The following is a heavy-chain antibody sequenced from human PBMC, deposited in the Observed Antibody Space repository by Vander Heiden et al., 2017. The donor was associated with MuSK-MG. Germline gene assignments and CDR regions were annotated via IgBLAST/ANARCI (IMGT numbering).Heavy chain of an antibody. V-gene: IGHV3-23*01. J-gene: IGHJ4*02. D-gene: IGHD6-13*01. Sequence: EVQLLESGGGLLQPRGSLILSGAASRVTIGRSAMSWDLQAPGKGREWVSASSGSGGSTYYADSVKGRFTISRDNSKNTLYLKMNSLRAEDTAVYYCAKDLIAAAATHYWGQGTLVTVSS. CDR1: RVTIGRSA. CDR2: SSGSGGST. CDR3: AKDLIAAAATHY.